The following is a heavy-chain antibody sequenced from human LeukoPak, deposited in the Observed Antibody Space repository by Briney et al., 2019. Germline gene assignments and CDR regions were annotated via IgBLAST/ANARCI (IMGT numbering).Heavy chain of an antibody. CDR1: GGSISSYY. CDR2: IYYSGST. J-gene: IGHJ4*02. CDR3: ARDEGSGWYGY. Sequence: PSETLSLTCTVSGGSISSYYWSWIRQPPGKGLEWIGYIYYSGSTNYNPSLKSRVTISVDTSKNQFSLKLSSVTAADTAVYYCARDEGSGWYGYWGQGTLVTVSS. V-gene: IGHV4-59*12. D-gene: IGHD6-19*01.